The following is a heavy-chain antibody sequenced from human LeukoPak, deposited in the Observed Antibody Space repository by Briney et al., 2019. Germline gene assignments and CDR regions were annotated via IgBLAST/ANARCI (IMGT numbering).Heavy chain of an antibody. CDR3: AKAAVCAESGCYFDY. V-gene: IGHV3-23*01. CDR1: GFTFSSYA. Sequence: GGSLRLSCAASGFTFSSYAMSWVRQAPGKGLEWVSAISGSGGSTYYADSVKGRFTISRDNSKNTLYLQMNSLRAEDTAVYYCAKAAVCAESGCYFDYWGQGTLVTVPS. CDR2: ISGSGGST. J-gene: IGHJ4*02. D-gene: IGHD2-21*01.